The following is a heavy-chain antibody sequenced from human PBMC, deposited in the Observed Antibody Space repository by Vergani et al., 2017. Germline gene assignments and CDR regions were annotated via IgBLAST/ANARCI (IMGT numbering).Heavy chain of an antibody. J-gene: IGHJ4*01. D-gene: IGHD3-22*01. CDR1: GFTFSACP. V-gene: IGHV3-23*01. Sequence: EVQLLQSGGGVIQPGGSVRLSCAASGFTFSACPMTWVRQAPGKGLEWVSAISARYPSTYYADSVKGRFTISRDNSKKMRYLQINSRRAEDTAVYYCARLSYDTTPYLQGGYDCWGQGTLVYGSS. CDR3: ARLSYDTTPYLQGGYDC. CDR2: ISARYPST.